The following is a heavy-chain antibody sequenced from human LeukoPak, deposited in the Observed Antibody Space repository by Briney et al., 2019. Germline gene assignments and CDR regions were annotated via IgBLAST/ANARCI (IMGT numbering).Heavy chain of an antibody. D-gene: IGHD3-16*02. V-gene: IGHV1-69*05. J-gene: IGHJ4*02. CDR3: ARGPGGDYVWGSYRYPLFDY. CDR1: GGTFSSYA. Sequence: GASVKVSCKASGGTFSSYAISWVRQAPGQGLEWMGGIIPIFGTANYAQKFQGRVTMTTDTSTSTAYMELRSLRSDDTAVYYCARGPGGDYVWGSYRYPLFDYWGQGTLVTVSS. CDR2: IIPIFGTA.